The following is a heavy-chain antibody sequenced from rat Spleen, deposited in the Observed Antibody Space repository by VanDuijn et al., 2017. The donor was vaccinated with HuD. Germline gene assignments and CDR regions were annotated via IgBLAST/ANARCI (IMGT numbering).Heavy chain of an antibody. V-gene: IGHV5-19*01. CDR1: GFTFTNYG. D-gene: IGHD1-9*01. CDR3: AKKGTYYGYLYVMDA. Sequence: EVQLVESGGGLVQPGRSLKLSCAASGFTFTNYGMHWIRQAPTNGLEWVASISPSGSITHYRDSVRGRFTIFRDVAKSTLYLQMDSLRSEDTATYYCAKKGTYYGYLYVMDAWGQGASVTVSS. J-gene: IGHJ4*01. CDR2: ISPSGSIT.